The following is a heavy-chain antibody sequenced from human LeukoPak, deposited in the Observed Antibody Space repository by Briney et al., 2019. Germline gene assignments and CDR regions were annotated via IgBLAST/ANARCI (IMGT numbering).Heavy chain of an antibody. CDR2: ISGDGGST. CDR3: AKDIGYCSGGSCHSLYYGMDV. J-gene: IGHJ6*02. CDR1: GFTFDDYA. Sequence: PGGSLRLSCAASGFTFDDYAMHWVRQAPGKGLEWVSLISGDGGSTYYADSVKGRFTISRDNSKNSLYLQMNSLRTEDTALYYCAKDIGYCSGGSCHSLYYGMDVWGQGTTVTVSS. V-gene: IGHV3-43*02. D-gene: IGHD2-15*01.